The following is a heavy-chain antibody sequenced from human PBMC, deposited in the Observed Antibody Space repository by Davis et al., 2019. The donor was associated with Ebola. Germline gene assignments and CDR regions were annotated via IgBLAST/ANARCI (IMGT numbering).Heavy chain of an antibody. CDR3: AKDGGFWSGYYTGNCYYYYMDV. CDR2: ISGSGGST. V-gene: IGHV3-23*01. Sequence: PGGSLRLSCAASGFTFSSYAMSWVRQAPGKGLEWVSAISGSGGSTYYADSVKGRFTISRDNSKNTLYLQMNSLRAEDTAVYYCAKDGGFWSGYYTGNCYYYYMDVWGKGTTVTVSS. D-gene: IGHD3-3*01. CDR1: GFTFSSYA. J-gene: IGHJ6*03.